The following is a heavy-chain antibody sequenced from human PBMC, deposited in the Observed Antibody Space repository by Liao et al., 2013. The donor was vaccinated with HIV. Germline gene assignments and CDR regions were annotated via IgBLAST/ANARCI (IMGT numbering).Heavy chain of an antibody. CDR1: GGSFSGYY. CDR2: INHSGST. J-gene: IGHJ3*02. CDR3: ARGGLDYYGSGSSDDAFDI. V-gene: IGHV4-34*01. D-gene: IGHD3-10*01. Sequence: QVQLQESGPGLVQPSETLSLTCAVYGGSFSGYYWSWIRQPPGKGLEWIGEINHSGSTKYNPSLKSRVTISVDTSKNQFSLKLSSVTAADTAVYYCARGGLDYYGSGSSDDAFDIWGQGTMVTVSS.